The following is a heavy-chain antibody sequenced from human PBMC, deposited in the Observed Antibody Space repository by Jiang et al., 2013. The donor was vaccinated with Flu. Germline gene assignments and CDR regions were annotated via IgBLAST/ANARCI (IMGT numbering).Heavy chain of an antibody. V-gene: IGHV3-9*01. D-gene: IGHD6-19*01. J-gene: IGHJ4*02. CDR3: AKDISVAGVGLDY. Sequence: QLVESGGGLVQPGRSLRLPCAASGFRFDDYAMHWVRQAPGKGLEWVSGITWNSGTLGYADSVRGRFTISRDNAKESLFLQMDSLRAEDTAVYYCAKDISVAGVGLDYWGQGTLVTVSS. CDR2: ITWNSGTL. CDR1: GFRFDDYA.